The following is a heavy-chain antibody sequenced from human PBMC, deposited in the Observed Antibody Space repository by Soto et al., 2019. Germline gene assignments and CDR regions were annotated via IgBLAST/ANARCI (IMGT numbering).Heavy chain of an antibody. Sequence: LRLSCAASGFTFRSFTMNWVRQAPGKGLEWVSTISSNSAYIYYTDALRGRFTISRDNAKNSLHLQMNSLRAEDTAVYYCSRDASRDSSARGWFDPWGPGTLVTVSS. J-gene: IGHJ5*02. D-gene: IGHD6-13*01. CDR3: SRDASRDSSARGWFDP. V-gene: IGHV3-21*01. CDR2: ISSNSAYI. CDR1: GFTFRSFT.